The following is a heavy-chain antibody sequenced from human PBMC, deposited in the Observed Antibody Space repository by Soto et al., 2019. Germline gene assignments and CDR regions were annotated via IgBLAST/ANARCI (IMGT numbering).Heavy chain of an antibody. V-gene: IGHV1-69*13. CDR1: GGTFSSYA. CDR3: ASRVDFRAGTTSGMDV. D-gene: IGHD1-7*01. J-gene: IGHJ6*02. CDR2: IIPIFGTA. Sequence: SVKVSCKASGGTFSSYAISWVRQAPGQGLEWMGGIIPIFGTANYAQKFQGRVTITADESTSTAYMELSSLRSEDTAVYYCASRVDFRAGTTSGMDVWGQGTTVTVSS.